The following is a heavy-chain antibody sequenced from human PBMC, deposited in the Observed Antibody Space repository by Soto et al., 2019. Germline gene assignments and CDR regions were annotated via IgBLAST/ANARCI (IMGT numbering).Heavy chain of an antibody. V-gene: IGHV3-11*01. D-gene: IGHD6-19*01. CDR1: GFTFSDYY. CDR2: ISSSGSTI. Sequence: QVQLVESGGGLVKPGGSLRLSCAASGFTFSDYYMSWIRQAPGKGLEWVSYISSSGSTIYYADSVKGRFTISRDNAKNSLYLQRNSLRAEDTAVYYCAREPFTPRSSGWYHSPAWEHYYYYGMDVWGQGTTVTVSS. J-gene: IGHJ6*02. CDR3: AREPFTPRSSGWYHSPAWEHYYYYGMDV.